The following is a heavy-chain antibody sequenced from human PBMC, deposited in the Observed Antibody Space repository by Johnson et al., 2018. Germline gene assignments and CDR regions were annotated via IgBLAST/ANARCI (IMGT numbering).Heavy chain of an antibody. D-gene: IGHD2-21*02. Sequence: VQLVQSGGGLVQQGGSLRLSCAASGFTFSSYAMSWVRQAPGKGLAWVSAISDAGGSTYSAASVQGRVTIARDNSKNMLSLQMTSLSAEDTAVYYCAKGNIEAVTDIQLDAFDFWGQGTMLTVSS. CDR2: ISDAGGST. CDR1: GFTFSSYA. V-gene: IGHV3-23*04. J-gene: IGHJ3*01. CDR3: AKGNIEAVTDIQLDAFDF.